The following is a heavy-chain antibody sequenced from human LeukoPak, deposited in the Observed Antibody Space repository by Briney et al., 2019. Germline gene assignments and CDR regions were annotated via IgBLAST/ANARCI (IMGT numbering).Heavy chain of an antibody. Sequence: SETLSLTCTVSGGSISSYYWSWIRQPAGKGLEWIGRIYTSGSTNYNPSLKSRVTMSVDTSKNQFSLKLGSVTAADTAVYYCARGSKMATITAVSYYFDYWGQGILVTVSS. CDR1: GGSISSYY. CDR3: ARGSKMATITAVSYYFDY. J-gene: IGHJ4*02. CDR2: IYTSGST. D-gene: IGHD5-24*01. V-gene: IGHV4-4*07.